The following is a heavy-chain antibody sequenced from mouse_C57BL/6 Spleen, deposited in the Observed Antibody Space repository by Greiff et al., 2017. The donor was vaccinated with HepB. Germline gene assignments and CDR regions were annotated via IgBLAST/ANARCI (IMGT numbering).Heavy chain of an antibody. Sequence: VQLQQPGAELVKPGASVKLSCKASGYTFTSYWMHWVKQRPGQGLEWIGMIHPNSGSTDYNEKFKSKATLTVDKSSSTAYMQLSSLTSEDSAVYYCARYGSSHFDYWGQGTTLTVSS. V-gene: IGHV1-64*01. D-gene: IGHD1-1*01. J-gene: IGHJ2*01. CDR3: ARYGSSHFDY. CDR2: IHPNSGST. CDR1: GYTFTSYW.